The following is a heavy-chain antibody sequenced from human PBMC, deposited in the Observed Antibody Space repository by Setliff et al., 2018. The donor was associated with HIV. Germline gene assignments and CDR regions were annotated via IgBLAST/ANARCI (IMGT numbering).Heavy chain of an antibody. CDR1: GGSIYGSDYY. Sequence: SETLSLTCTVSGGSIYGSDYYWGWIRQPPGNGLESIGSIYYSGSTYYKPSLKSRVTISVDTSKNQFSLKLSSVNAADTAVYYCARQGQLGSEWGQGTLVTVSS. J-gene: IGHJ4*02. CDR2: IYYSGST. D-gene: IGHD1-1*01. CDR3: ARQGQLGSE. V-gene: IGHV4-39*01.